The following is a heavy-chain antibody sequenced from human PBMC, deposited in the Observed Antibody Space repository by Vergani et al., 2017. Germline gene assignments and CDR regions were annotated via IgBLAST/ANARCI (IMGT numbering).Heavy chain of an antibody. CDR2: INSDGSST. Sequence: EVQLVESGGGLVQPGGSLRLSCAASGFTFSSYWMHWVRHAPGKGLVWVSRINSDGSSTSYEDSVKGRFTISRDKAKNTLYLQMNSLRAEDTAVYYCARAQLGYCSSTSCYPGWFDPWGQGTLVTVSS. CDR3: ARAQLGYCSSTSCYPGWFDP. J-gene: IGHJ5*02. D-gene: IGHD2-2*01. V-gene: IGHV3-74*01. CDR1: GFTFSSYW.